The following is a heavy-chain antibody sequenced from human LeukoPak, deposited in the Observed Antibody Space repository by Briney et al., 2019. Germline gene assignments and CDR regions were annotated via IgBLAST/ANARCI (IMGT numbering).Heavy chain of an antibody. CDR3: ASGNHFDY. D-gene: IGHD1-14*01. CDR1: GFTYRNSW. CDR2: IKQDGSEM. V-gene: IGHV3-7*01. J-gene: IGHJ4*02. Sequence: GGSLRLSCAASGFTYRNSWMSWVRQAPGMGLEFVANIKQDGSEMYYVDSVKGRFTISRDNAKNSLYLQINCLRVEDTAVYYCASGNHFDYWGQGTLVTVSS.